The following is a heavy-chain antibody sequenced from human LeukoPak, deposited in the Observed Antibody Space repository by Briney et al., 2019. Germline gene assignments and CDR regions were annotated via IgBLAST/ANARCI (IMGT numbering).Heavy chain of an antibody. CDR2: IYTSGST. Sequence: SQTLSLTCTVSGGSISSGSYYWSWIRQPAGKGLEWIGRIYTSGSTNYNPSLKSRVTISVDMSKNQFSLKLSSVTAADTAVYYCARDDPPYYDFWSGPFDIWGQGTMVTVSS. CDR1: GGSISSGSYY. CDR3: ARDDPPYYDFWSGPFDI. V-gene: IGHV4-61*02. J-gene: IGHJ3*02. D-gene: IGHD3-3*01.